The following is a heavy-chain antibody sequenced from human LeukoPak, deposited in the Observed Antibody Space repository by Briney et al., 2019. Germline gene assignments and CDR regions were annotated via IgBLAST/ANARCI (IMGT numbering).Heavy chain of an antibody. Sequence: PGGSLRLSCAASGFTFSSYAMSWVRQAPGKGLEWVSAISGSGGSTYYADSVKGRVTISRDNSKNTLYLQMNSLRAEDTAVYYCAKRSERYFDWLPQNWFDPWGQGTLVTVSS. V-gene: IGHV3-23*01. CDR2: ISGSGGST. J-gene: IGHJ5*02. CDR3: AKRSERYFDWLPQNWFDP. D-gene: IGHD3-9*01. CDR1: GFTFSSYA.